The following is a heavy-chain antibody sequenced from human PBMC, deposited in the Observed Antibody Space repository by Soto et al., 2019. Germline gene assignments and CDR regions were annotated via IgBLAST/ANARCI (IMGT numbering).Heavy chain of an antibody. D-gene: IGHD6-13*01. V-gene: IGHV1-18*01. CDR1: GYTFTSHG. J-gene: IGHJ4*02. Sequence: QVQLLQSGAEVKKPGASVRISCKASGYTFTSHGISWVRQAPGQGLEWMGWISPYNGNTNSAQRVQGRVTMTTDTSTSAAYMELRSLRSDDTAVYYCARDLGAYSSSWYFDYWGQGTLVTVSS. CDR3: ARDLGAYSSSWYFDY. CDR2: ISPYNGNT.